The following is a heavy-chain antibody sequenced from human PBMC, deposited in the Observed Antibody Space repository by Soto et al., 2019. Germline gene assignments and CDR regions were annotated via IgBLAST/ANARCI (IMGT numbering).Heavy chain of an antibody. CDR1: CGSISSYY. CDR3: ARGGYCSGVSCYWFDP. D-gene: IGHD2-15*01. CDR2: IYYSGST. J-gene: IGHJ5*02. Sequence: SETLPLTCTVSCGSISSYYWSWIRQPPGKGLEWIGYIYYSGSTNYNPSLKSRVTISVDMSKNQFSLKLSSVTTADTAVYYCARGGYCSGVSCYWFDPWGQGTLVTVS. V-gene: IGHV4-59*01.